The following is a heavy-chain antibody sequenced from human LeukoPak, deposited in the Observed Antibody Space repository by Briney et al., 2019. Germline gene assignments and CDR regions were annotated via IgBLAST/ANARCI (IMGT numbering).Heavy chain of an antibody. Sequence: PSQTLSLTCTVSGGSISSGGYYWGWIRQPPGKGLEWIGYIYHSGSTYYNPSLKSRVTISVDRSKNQFSLKLSSVTAADTAVYYCARVLVVVLPYAFDIWGQGTMVTVSS. V-gene: IGHV4-30-2*01. CDR3: ARVLVVVLPYAFDI. CDR2: IYHSGST. J-gene: IGHJ3*02. D-gene: IGHD2-15*01. CDR1: GGSISSGGYY.